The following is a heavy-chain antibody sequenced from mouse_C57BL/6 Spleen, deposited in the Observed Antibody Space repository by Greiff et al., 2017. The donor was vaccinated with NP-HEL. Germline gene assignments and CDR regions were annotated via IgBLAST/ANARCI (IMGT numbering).Heavy chain of an antibody. CDR3: ARDRKAYGYGYFDY. D-gene: IGHD2-2*01. Sequence: EVKVVESEGGLVQPGSSMKLSCTASGFTFSDYYMAWVRQVPEKGLEWVANINYDGSSTYYLDSLKSRFIISRDNAKNILYLQMSSLKSEDTATYYCARDRKAYGYGYFDYWGQGTTLTVSS. CDR1: GFTFSDYY. V-gene: IGHV5-16*01. J-gene: IGHJ2*01. CDR2: INYDGSST.